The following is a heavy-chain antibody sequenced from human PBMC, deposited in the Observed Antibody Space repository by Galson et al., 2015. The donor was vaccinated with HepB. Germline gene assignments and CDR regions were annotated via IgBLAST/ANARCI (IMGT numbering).Heavy chain of an antibody. CDR3: ARVPQYSYGYFFGYYYGMDV. Sequence: SVKVSCKASGYTFTSYGISWVRQAPGQGLEWMGWISAYNGNTNYAQKLQGRVTMTTDTSTSTAYMELRSLRSDDTAVYYCARVPQYSYGYFFGYYYGMDVWGQGTTVTVSS. CDR2: ISAYNGNT. V-gene: IGHV1-18*04. D-gene: IGHD5-18*01. CDR1: GYTFTSYG. J-gene: IGHJ6*02.